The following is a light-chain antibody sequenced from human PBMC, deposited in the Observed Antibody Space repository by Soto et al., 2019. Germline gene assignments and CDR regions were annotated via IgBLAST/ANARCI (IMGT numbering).Light chain of an antibody. Sequence: DIQMTQSPSSVSASVGDRVTITCRASRDISTWLAWYQQKPGKVPKLLIYAASTLQSGVPSRFSGSGSGTDFTLTISSLQPEDVATYYCQKYNSAPPWTFGQGTKVDI. CDR1: RDISTW. CDR2: AAS. CDR3: QKYNSAPPWT. V-gene: IGKV1-27*01. J-gene: IGKJ1*01.